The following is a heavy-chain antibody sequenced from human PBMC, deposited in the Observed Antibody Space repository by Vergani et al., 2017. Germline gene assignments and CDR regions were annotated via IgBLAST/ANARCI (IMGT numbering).Heavy chain of an antibody. CDR2: IRYDGSNK. V-gene: IGHV3-30*02. CDR1: GFTFSSYG. J-gene: IGHJ5*02. Sequence: QVQLVESGGGVVQPGGSLRLSCAASGFTFSSYGMHWVRQAPGKGLEWVAFIRYDGSNKYYADSVKGRFTISRDNSKNTLYLQMNSLRAEDTAVYYCAKVRYYDILTGYYHWGQGTLVTVSS. CDR3: AKVRYYDILTGYYH. D-gene: IGHD3-9*01.